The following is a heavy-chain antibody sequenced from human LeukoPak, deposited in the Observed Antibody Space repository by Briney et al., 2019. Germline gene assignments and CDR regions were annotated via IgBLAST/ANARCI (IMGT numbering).Heavy chain of an antibody. J-gene: IGHJ3*02. CDR1: DGSINTYY. CDR3: ARGRYCSSTSCQGRAFDI. V-gene: IGHV4-34*01. CDR2: INHIGST. Sequence: SETLSLTCTVSDGSINTYYWSWIRQPPGKGLEWIGEINHIGSTNYNPSLKSRVTISVDTSKNQFSLKLSSVTAADTAVYYCARGRYCSSTSCQGRAFDIWGQGTMVTVSS. D-gene: IGHD2-2*01.